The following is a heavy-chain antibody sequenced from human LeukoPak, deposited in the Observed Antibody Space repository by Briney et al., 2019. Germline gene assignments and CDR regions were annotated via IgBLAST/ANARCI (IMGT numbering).Heavy chain of an antibody. CDR2: MNPYSGNA. J-gene: IGHJ4*02. CDR1: GYTFSTSD. V-gene: IGHV1-8*01. D-gene: IGHD5-12*01. Sequence: AASVKVSCKASGYTFSTSDINWVRQATGQALERMGWMNPYSGNAGYAQKFQGRVTMTRDTSISAAYMELSSLRSEDTAVYYCARRYSGVMEGHFDYWGQGTLVTVSS. CDR3: ARRYSGVMEGHFDY.